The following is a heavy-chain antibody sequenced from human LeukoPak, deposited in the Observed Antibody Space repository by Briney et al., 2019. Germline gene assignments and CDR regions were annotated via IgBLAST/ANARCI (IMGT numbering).Heavy chain of an antibody. CDR3: ARDQGYYYDSSAYYYGADS. CDR2: IKQDGSEK. V-gene: IGHV3-7*01. CDR1: GFTFSNCW. Sequence: GGSLRLSCAASGFTFSNCWMSWVRQAPGKGLEWVANIKQDGSEKYYVDSVKGRFTVSKDNAKYSLYLQMNSLRAEDTAVYYCARDQGYYYDSSAYYYGADSWGQGTLVTVSS. D-gene: IGHD3-22*01. J-gene: IGHJ4*02.